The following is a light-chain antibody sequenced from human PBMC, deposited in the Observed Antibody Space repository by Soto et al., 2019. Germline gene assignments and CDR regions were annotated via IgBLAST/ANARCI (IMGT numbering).Light chain of an antibody. V-gene: IGLV2-14*01. Sequence: QSALTQPASLSGSPGQSITISCTGTSSDVGGYNYVSWYQHHPGKAPKLIIYEVSDRLSGISNRFSGSKSGNTAFLTISGLQVDDGADYYCTSYTSSTIVLFGGGTKLTVL. CDR1: SSDVGGYNY. J-gene: IGLJ2*01. CDR3: TSYTSSTIVL. CDR2: EVS.